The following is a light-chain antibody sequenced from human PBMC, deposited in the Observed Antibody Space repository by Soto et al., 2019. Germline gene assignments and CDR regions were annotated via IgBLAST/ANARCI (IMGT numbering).Light chain of an antibody. CDR1: QGISSW. CDR3: QESFFTLGT. J-gene: IGKJ5*01. CDR2: GAS. V-gene: IGKV1-12*01. Sequence: DIQMTQSPTSESASVGDRLTITCRASQGISSWLAWYQQKPGKAPKIMIFGASNLHIGVPSRFSGSGSGTEFTLTINNLQSEDFATYYCQESFFTLGTFGRGTRLEIK.